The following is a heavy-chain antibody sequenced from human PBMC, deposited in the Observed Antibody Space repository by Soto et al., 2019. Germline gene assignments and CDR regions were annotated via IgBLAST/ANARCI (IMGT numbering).Heavy chain of an antibody. CDR2: ISYDGSNK. CDR3: ARERCSGGSCYFDY. J-gene: IGHJ4*02. CDR1: GFTFSSYA. Sequence: GGSLRLSCAASGFTFSSYAMHWVRQAPGKGLEWVAVISYDGSNKYYADSVKDRFTISRDNSKNTLYLQMNSLRAEDTAVYYCARERCSGGSCYFDYWGQGTLVTVSS. V-gene: IGHV3-30*04. D-gene: IGHD2-15*01.